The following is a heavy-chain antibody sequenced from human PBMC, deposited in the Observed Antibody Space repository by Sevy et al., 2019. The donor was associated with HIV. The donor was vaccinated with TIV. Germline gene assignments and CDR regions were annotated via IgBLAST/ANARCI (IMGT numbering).Heavy chain of an antibody. D-gene: IGHD3-22*01. Sequence: GGSLRLSCAASGFIFNSYSMNWVRQAPGKGLEWVSFISSNSDHIYYADSVRGRFTISRDNAKNSLYLQMNSLRAEDTAVYYCAREAGYYYDSSGYYVSLDWYFDLWGRGTLVTVSS. CDR3: AREAGYYYDSSGYYVSLDWYFDL. CDR1: GFIFNSYS. J-gene: IGHJ2*01. CDR2: ISSNSDHI. V-gene: IGHV3-21*01.